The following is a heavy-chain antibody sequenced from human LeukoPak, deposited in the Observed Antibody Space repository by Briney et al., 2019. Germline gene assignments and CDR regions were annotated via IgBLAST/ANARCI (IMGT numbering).Heavy chain of an antibody. CDR3: ARHSIAVTDDC. J-gene: IGHJ4*02. V-gene: IGHV4-39*01. CDR2: IYYSGNT. CDR1: GGSTSSSNYY. D-gene: IGHD6-19*01. Sequence: SETLSLTCTVSGGSTSSSNYYWGWIRQPPGKGLEWIVSIYYSGNTYYNPSLKSRVSISVDTSRNQFSLRLSSVTAADTAIYYCARHSIAVTDDCWGQGTLVTVSS.